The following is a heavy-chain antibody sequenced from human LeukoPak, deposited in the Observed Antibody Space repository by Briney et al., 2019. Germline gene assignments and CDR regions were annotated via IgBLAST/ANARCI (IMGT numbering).Heavy chain of an antibody. CDR2: IYYSGST. J-gene: IGHJ4*02. CDR3: ARDPDYYGSGSPIHDDY. V-gene: IGHV4-39*07. Sequence: SETPSLTCTVSGGSISSSSYYWGWIRQPPGKGLEWIGRIYYSGSTYYNPSLKSRVTISVDTSKNQFSLKLSSVTAADTAVYYCARDPDYYGSGSPIHDDYWGQGTLVTVSS. D-gene: IGHD3-10*01. CDR1: GGSISSSSYY.